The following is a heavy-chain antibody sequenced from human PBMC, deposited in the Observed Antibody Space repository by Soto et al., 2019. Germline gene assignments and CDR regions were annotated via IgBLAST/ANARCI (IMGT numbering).Heavy chain of an antibody. J-gene: IGHJ6*02. CDR1: GFTFSSYG. CDR2: IWYDGSNK. V-gene: IGHV3-33*01. Sequence: QVQLVESGGGVVQPGRSLRLSCAASGFTFSSYGMHWVRQAPGKGLEWVAVIWYDGSNKYYADSVKGRFTISSDNSKNTVNLQMDSLRAEDTAVYYCARERAAAYPHPAHTLCYYYYGMDVWGQGTTVTVSS. CDR3: ARERAAAYPHPAHTLCYYYYGMDV. D-gene: IGHD6-13*01.